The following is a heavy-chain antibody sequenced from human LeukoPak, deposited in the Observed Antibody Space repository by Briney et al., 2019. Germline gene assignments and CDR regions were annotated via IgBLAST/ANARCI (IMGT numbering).Heavy chain of an antibody. CDR2: ISYDGSNK. J-gene: IGHJ4*02. CDR1: GFTFSSYA. D-gene: IGHD2-2*01. V-gene: IGHV3-30-3*01. Sequence: QPGGSLRLSCAASGFTFSSYAMHWVRQAPGKGLEWVAVISYDGSNKYYADSVKGRFTISRDNSKNTLYLQMNSLRAEDTAIYYCSAILYHWGQGTLVTVSS. CDR3: SAILYH.